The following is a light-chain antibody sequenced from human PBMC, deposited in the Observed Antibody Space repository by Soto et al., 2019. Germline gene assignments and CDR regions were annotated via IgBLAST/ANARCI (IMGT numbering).Light chain of an antibody. J-gene: IGKJ1*01. Sequence: EIVMTQSPATLSVSPGERATLSCMASQTVNSNLAWYQQKPGQAPRLLIYGASTRATGIPARFSGSGSGTEFTLTISSLQSEDFAVYYCQQYNNRPRTFGQGTKVDIK. CDR2: GAS. CDR1: QTVNSN. CDR3: QQYNNRPRT. V-gene: IGKV3-15*01.